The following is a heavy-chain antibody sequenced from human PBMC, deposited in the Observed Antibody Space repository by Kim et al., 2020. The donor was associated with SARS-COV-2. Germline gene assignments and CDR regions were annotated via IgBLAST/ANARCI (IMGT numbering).Heavy chain of an antibody. CDR1: GASISGYY. V-gene: IGHV4-4*07. J-gene: IGHJ4*02. D-gene: IGHD1-26*01. Sequence: SETLSLTCTVSGASISGYYWSWIRQSAGKGLEWIGRIYSSGYTIYNPSLKSRATMSVDTPKNQFSLNLASVTAADTAVYYCARVGDMLGYYRYFDQWGQG. CDR3: ARVGDMLGYYRYFDQ. CDR2: IYSSGYT.